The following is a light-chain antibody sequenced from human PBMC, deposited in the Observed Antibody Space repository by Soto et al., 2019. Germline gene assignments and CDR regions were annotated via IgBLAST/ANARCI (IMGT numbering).Light chain of an antibody. CDR2: GAS. V-gene: IGKV1-9*01. CDR1: QGISSF. Sequence: DIHLTQSPYFLSASVGDRVTITCRASQGISSFLPWYQQKPGKAPKLLIYGASTLQSGVPSRFSGGESGTEFTLTISSLQPEDFATYYCQQLNSYPLTFGQGTRLEIK. CDR3: QQLNSYPLT. J-gene: IGKJ5*01.